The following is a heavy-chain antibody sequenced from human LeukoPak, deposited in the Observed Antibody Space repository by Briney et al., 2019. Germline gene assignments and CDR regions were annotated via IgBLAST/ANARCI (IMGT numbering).Heavy chain of an antibody. Sequence: GGSLRLSSAASGFTFSSYGMHWVRQAPGKGLEWVAFIRYDGSNKYYADSVKGRFTISRDNSKNTLYLQMNSLRLEDMAVYYCAKPSGSGVDYWGRGTRVTVSS. V-gene: IGHV3-30*02. CDR2: IRYDGSNK. J-gene: IGHJ4*02. CDR1: GFTFSSYG. D-gene: IGHD1-26*01. CDR3: AKPSGSGVDY.